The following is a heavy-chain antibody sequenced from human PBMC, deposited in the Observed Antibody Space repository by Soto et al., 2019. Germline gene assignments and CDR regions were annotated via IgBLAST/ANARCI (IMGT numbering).Heavy chain of an antibody. V-gene: IGHV3-11*01. CDR2: ISSSGSTI. CDR3: ATVRYCSGGNCYSSYCYMDV. Sequence: ESGGGLVKPGGSLRLSCAASGFTFSDYYMSWIRQAPGKGLEWVSYISSSGSTIYYADSVKGRFTISRDNAKNSLYLQMNSLRAEDTAVYYCATVRYCSGGNCYSSYCYMDVWGKGTTVTVSS. D-gene: IGHD2-15*01. J-gene: IGHJ6*03. CDR1: GFTFSDYY.